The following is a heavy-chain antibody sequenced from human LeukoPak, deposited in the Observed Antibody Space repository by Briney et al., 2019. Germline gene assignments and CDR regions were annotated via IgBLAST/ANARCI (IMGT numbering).Heavy chain of an antibody. Sequence: GGSLRLSCAASGFTVSSNYMNWVRQAPGKGLEWVSVIYSGGSTYYVDSVKGRFTISRDNSRNTLYLQMNSLRAEDTAVYFCAKWRNSAAARQGWDFDHWGQGTLVTVSS. CDR1: GFTVSSNY. D-gene: IGHD6-6*01. J-gene: IGHJ4*02. CDR3: AKWRNSAAARQGWDFDH. V-gene: IGHV3-53*01. CDR2: IYSGGST.